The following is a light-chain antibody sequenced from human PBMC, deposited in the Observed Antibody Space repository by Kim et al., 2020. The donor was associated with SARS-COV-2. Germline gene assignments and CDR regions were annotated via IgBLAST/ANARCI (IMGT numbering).Light chain of an antibody. J-gene: IGKJ1*01. CDR1: QRISNS. Sequence: DIQMTQSPSTLSASVGDRVTITCRASQRISNSLAWYQQRPGKAPTLLIYEASSLESGAPSRFRGTGSGTEFTLTISSLQPDDFATYYCQHYDNYSQTFGPGTKVDIK. V-gene: IGKV1-5*01. CDR2: EAS. CDR3: QHYDNYSQT.